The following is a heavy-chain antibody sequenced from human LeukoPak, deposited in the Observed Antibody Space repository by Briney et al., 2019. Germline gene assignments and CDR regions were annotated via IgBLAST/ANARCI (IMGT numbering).Heavy chain of an antibody. V-gene: IGHV3-23*01. D-gene: IGHD2-2*01. J-gene: IGHJ4*02. CDR3: AKGTQNIVVVPAAAVGY. CDR2: ISGSGGST. CDR1: GFTFSSYA. Sequence: AGSLRLSCAASGFTFSSYAMSWDRPVQGKGLEWGSVISGSGGSTYYADSVKGRFTISRDNSKNTLYLQMNSLRAEDTAVYYCAKGTQNIVVVPAAAVGYWGQGTLVTVSS.